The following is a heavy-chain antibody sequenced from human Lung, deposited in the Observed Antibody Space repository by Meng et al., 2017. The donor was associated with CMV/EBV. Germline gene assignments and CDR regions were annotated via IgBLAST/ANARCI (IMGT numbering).Heavy chain of an antibody. J-gene: IGHJ4*02. CDR1: GGAMSSTDW. V-gene: IGHV4-4*02. CDR3: ARADKVRFDY. CDR2: IYHSGST. Sequence: QVQLEEAVPGRVEPAGTLSLTCAVSGGAMSSTDWWSWVRQPPGKGLEWIGEIYHSGSTNYNPSLKSRVSISVDKSKNQFSLKLSSVTAADTAVYYCARADKVRFDYWGQGTLVTVSS.